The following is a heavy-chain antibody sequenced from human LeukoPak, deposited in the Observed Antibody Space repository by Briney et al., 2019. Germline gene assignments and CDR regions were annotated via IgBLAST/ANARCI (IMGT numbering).Heavy chain of an antibody. CDR3: ARDAPYNWNDADYMDV. CDR2: IYYSGST. J-gene: IGHJ6*03. D-gene: IGHD1-1*01. V-gene: IGHV4-59*01. CDR1: GGSISSYY. Sequence: SETLSLTCTVSGGSISSYYWSWLRQPPGKGLEWIGYIYYSGSTNYNPSLTSRVTISVDTSKNQFSLKLSSVTAADTAVYYCARDAPYNWNDADYMDVWGKGTTVTVSS.